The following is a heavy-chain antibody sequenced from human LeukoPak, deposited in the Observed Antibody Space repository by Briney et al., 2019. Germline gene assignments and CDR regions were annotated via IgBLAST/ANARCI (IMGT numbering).Heavy chain of an antibody. Sequence: ASVKVSCKASGGTFITYAISWVRQAPGRGLEWMGGFDPEDGETIYAQKFQGRVTMTEDTSTDTAYMELSSLRSEDTAVYYCATPAELVVVNAFDYWGQGTLVTVSS. D-gene: IGHD3-22*01. CDR1: GGTFITYA. J-gene: IGHJ4*02. CDR3: ATPAELVVVNAFDY. V-gene: IGHV1-24*01. CDR2: FDPEDGET.